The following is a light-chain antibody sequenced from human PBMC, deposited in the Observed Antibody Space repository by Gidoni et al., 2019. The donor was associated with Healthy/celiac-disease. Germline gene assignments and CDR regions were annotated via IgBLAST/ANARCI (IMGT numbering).Light chain of an antibody. CDR2: AAS. V-gene: IGKV1-39*01. CDR1: QSISSY. J-gene: IGKJ3*01. CDR3: QQSYSTPPQT. Sequence: DIQMTQSPSSLSASVGDRVTITCRASQSISSYLNWYQQKPGKAPKLLIYAASSLQSGVPSRFSGSGSGTDFTLNISSLQPEDFATYYCQQSYSTPPQTFXPXTKVDIK.